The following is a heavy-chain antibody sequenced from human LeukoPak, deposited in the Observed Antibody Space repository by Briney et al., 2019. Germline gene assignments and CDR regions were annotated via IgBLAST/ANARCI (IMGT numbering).Heavy chain of an antibody. CDR2: IYYSGST. V-gene: IGHV4-59*08. J-gene: IGHJ6*02. CDR1: GGSISSYY. Sequence: SETLSLTCTVSGGSISSYYWSWIRQPPGKGLEWIGYIYYSGSTNYNPSLKSRVTISGDTSKNQFSLKLSSVTAADTAVYYCARRRYYYDSSGYYYYYYGMDVWGQGTTVTVSS. CDR3: ARRRYYYDSSGYYYYYYGMDV. D-gene: IGHD3-22*01.